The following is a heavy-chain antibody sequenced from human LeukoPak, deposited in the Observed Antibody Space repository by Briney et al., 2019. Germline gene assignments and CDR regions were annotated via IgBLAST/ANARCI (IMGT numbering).Heavy chain of an antibody. V-gene: IGHV3-53*04. J-gene: IGHJ5*02. CDR3: ARGLQQQLGWFDP. CDR2: IYSGGST. D-gene: IGHD6-13*01. Sequence: PGGSLRLSCAASGFTVSNNYMSWVRHAPGKGLAWVSIIYSGGSTYYADSVKGRFTISRNNSKNTLYLQMSSLRADDTAVYYCARGLQQQLGWFDPWGQGTQVTVSS. CDR1: GFTVSNNY.